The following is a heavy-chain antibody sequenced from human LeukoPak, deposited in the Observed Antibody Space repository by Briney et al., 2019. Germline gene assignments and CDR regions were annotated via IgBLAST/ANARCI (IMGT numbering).Heavy chain of an antibody. J-gene: IGHJ4*02. CDR1: GFTFSSYG. D-gene: IGHD6-6*01. Sequence: GGSLRLSCAASGFTFSSYGMHWVRQAPGKGLEWVALIWYDGSNKYYADSVKGRFTISRDNFNNTLYLQMNSLRVEDAAVYYCAKDPYMSSTALDYWGQGTLVTVSS. V-gene: IGHV3-33*06. CDR2: IWYDGSNK. CDR3: AKDPYMSSTALDY.